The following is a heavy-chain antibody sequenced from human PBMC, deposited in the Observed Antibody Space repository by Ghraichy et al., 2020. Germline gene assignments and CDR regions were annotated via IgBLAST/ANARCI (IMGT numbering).Heavy chain of an antibody. CDR3: ARGGFRELFTKYYFDY. CDR1: GGSISSSSYY. D-gene: IGHD3-10*01. V-gene: IGHV4-39*01. CDR2: IYYSGST. J-gene: IGHJ4*02. Sequence: SETLSLTCTVSGGSISSSSYYWGWIRQPPGKGLEWIGSIYYSGSTYYNPSLKSRVTISVDTSKNQFSLKLSSVTAADTAVYYCARGGFRELFTKYYFDYWGQGTLVTVSS.